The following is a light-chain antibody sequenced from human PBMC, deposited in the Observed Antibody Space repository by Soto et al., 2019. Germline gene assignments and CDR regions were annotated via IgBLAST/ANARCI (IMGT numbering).Light chain of an antibody. V-gene: IGKV1-16*01. J-gene: IGKJ1*01. CDR2: AAS. CDR1: QDIGSS. Sequence: DIQMTQSPSSLSVSVGDRVTITCRASQDIGSSLGWFQQKPGKAPKSLIYAASTLQVGVPSRYNSNGSGTYLSLTISRLQPEDFATCYCEQDSSYPRSFGQGTKVEIK. CDR3: EQDSSYPRS.